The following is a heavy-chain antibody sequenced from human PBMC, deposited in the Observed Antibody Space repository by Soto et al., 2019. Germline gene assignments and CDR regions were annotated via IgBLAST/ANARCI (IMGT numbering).Heavy chain of an antibody. CDR2: ISAGGANT. V-gene: IGHV3-23*01. D-gene: IGHD2-15*01. Sequence: EVELLESGGGLVQPGGSLRLSCAASGFTFSNYAMSWVRQAPGKGLEWVSVISAGGANTYYADSVRGRFTISRDNSKNTLYLQMNSLRAEDTAVYYCAKSRCCSGSSCHGLDYWGQGTLVTVSS. CDR3: AKSRCCSGSSCHGLDY. J-gene: IGHJ4*02. CDR1: GFTFSNYA.